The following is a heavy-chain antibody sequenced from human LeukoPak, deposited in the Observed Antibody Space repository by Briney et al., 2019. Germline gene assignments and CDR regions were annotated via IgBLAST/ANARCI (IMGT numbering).Heavy chain of an antibody. CDR2: ISAYNGDT. J-gene: IGHJ4*02. CDR1: GYTFSSYG. D-gene: IGHD3-16*01. Sequence: GASVKVSCKASGYTFSSYGISWVRQAPGQGPEWMGWISAYNGDTNYAQRLQGRVTMTTDTSTSTAYMELSSLRSEDTAVYYCAGSGDGGGSNWGQGTLVTVSS. V-gene: IGHV1-18*01. CDR3: AGSGDGGGSN.